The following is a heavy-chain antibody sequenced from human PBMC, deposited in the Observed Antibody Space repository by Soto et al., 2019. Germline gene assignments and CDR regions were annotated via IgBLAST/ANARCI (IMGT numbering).Heavy chain of an antibody. V-gene: IGHV4-59*01. J-gene: IGHJ4*02. CDR1: GGSISSYY. Sequence: QVQLQESGPGLVKPSETLSLTCTVSGGSISSYYWSWIRQPPGKGLEWIGYIYYSGSTNYNPSLKSRVTISVDTSKNQFSLKLSSVTAADTAVYYCARAYYYGSGSSPNFDYWSQGTLVTVSS. CDR3: ARAYYYGSGSSPNFDY. D-gene: IGHD3-10*01. CDR2: IYYSGST.